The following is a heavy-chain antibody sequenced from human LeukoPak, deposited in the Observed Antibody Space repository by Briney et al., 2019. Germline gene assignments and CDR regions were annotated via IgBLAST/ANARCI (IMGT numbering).Heavy chain of an antibody. V-gene: IGHV3-30-3*01. J-gene: IGHJ3*02. CDR2: ISYDGSHE. D-gene: IGHD2-8*02. Sequence: PGGSLRLSCAASGFAFSNYAIHWVRQAPGKGLEWVAVISYDGSHEYFADSVRGRFTISRDNSRSTLYLQMSSLRPDDTAVYYCARDGVALVVGAFDTWGQGTVVTVSS. CDR3: ARDGVALVVGAFDT. CDR1: GFAFSNYA.